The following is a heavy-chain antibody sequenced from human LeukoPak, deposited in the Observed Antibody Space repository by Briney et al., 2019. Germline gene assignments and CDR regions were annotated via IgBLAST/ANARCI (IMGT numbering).Heavy chain of an antibody. CDR2: IYPGDSDT. CDR1: GYSFSSYW. Sequence: GESLKIACKGPGYSFSSYWIGWVRQMPGKGLEWMGTIYPGDSDTRYSPFFQGQFTFSADKSISTAYLQWSSLKASDTAMYYCARHLNSGSNFDYWGQGTLVTVSS. V-gene: IGHV5-51*01. D-gene: IGHD1-26*01. CDR3: ARHLNSGSNFDY. J-gene: IGHJ4*02.